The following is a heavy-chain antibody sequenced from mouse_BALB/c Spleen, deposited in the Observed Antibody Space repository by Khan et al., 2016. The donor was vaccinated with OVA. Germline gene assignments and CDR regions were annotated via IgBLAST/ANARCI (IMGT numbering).Heavy chain of an antibody. J-gene: IGHJ2*01. Sequence: VQLQESGPELVRPGASVTLSCKTSGYIFPSYWIHWVKLRSGQGLEWIARIYPGTNHTHYNEKLKDKATLTADKSSSTVYMQLSSLKSEDSAVYFCAREEALYYFDYWGQGTTLTVSS. CDR1: GYIFPSYW. V-gene: IGHV1S132*01. D-gene: IGHD3-2*02. CDR3: AREEALYYFDY. CDR2: IYPGTNHT.